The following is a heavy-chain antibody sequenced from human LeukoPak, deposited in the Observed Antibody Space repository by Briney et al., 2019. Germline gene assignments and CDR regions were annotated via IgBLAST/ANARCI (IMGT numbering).Heavy chain of an antibody. CDR3: ASLGYCSSTSCSLGYYYMDV. J-gene: IGHJ6*03. V-gene: IGHV1-69*13. Sequence: SVKVSCKASGGTFSSYAISWVRQAPGQGLEWMGGIIPIFGTANYAQKFQGRVTITADESTSTAYMELSSLRSEDTAVYYCASLGYCSSTSCSLGYYYMDVWGKGTTVTVSS. D-gene: IGHD2-2*01. CDR2: IIPIFGTA. CDR1: GGTFSSYA.